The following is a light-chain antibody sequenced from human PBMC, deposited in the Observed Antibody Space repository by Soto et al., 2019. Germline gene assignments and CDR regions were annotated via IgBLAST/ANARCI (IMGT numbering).Light chain of an antibody. CDR2: GAS. CDR1: QSVSSN. CDR3: QQYNNWPPLT. V-gene: IGKV3-15*01. J-gene: IGKJ4*01. Sequence: EIVLTQSPVTLSVSPGERATLSCRASQSVSSNVAWYQQKPGQAPRLLIYGASTRATGIPDRFSGSGSGTEFTLTISSLQSEDFAVYYCQQYNNWPPLTFGGGTKVEIK.